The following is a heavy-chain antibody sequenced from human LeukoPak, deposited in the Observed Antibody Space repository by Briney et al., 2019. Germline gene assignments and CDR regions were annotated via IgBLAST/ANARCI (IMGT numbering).Heavy chain of an antibody. V-gene: IGHV3-66*01. Sequence: GGSLRLSCAASGFTVSSNYMSWVRQAPGKGLEWVSVIYSGGSTYYADSVKGRLTISRDNSKNTLYLQMNSLRAEDTAVYYCAREMATIGAFDYWGQGTLVTVSS. J-gene: IGHJ4*02. CDR2: IYSGGST. CDR3: AREMATIGAFDY. D-gene: IGHD5-24*01. CDR1: GFTVSSNY.